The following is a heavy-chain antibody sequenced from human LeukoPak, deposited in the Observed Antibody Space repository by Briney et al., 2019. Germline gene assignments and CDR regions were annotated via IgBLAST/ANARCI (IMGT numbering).Heavy chain of an antibody. Sequence: GGSLRLSCAASGFTFSSYSMNWVRQAPGKGLEWVSYISSSSSYIYYADSVKGRFTISRDNAKNSLYLQMNSLRAEDTAVYYCARDGMYCSGGSCYYYYMDVWGKGTTVTVSS. CDR2: ISSSSSYI. D-gene: IGHD2-15*01. CDR3: ARDGMYCSGGSCYYYYMDV. CDR1: GFTFSSYS. J-gene: IGHJ6*03. V-gene: IGHV3-21*05.